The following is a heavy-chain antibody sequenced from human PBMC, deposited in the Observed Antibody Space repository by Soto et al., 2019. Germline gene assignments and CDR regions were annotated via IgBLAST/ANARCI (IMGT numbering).Heavy chain of an antibody. Sequence: GGSLRLSCAASGFTFSTYWMHWVRQAPGKGLVWVSRLDNDGTNTRYADSVKGRFTVSRDNGKNTVYPQMDSLRAEDTAVYYCARDGGTYFDYWGQGTLVTVSS. CDR1: GFTFSTYW. D-gene: IGHD3-16*01. CDR3: ARDGGTYFDY. CDR2: LDNDGTNT. V-gene: IGHV3-74*01. J-gene: IGHJ4*02.